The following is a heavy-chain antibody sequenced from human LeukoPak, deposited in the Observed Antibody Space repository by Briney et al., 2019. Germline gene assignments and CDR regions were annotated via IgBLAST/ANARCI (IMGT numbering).Heavy chain of an antibody. CDR2: INSDGSST. V-gene: IGHV3-74*01. Sequence: GGSLRLSCAASGFTFSSYWMHWVRQAPGKGLVWVSRINSDGSSTSYADSVKGRFTISRDNAKNTLYLQMNSLRAEDTAVYYCARGSFPPPGYCSGGSCYSNWFDPWGQGTLVTVSS. D-gene: IGHD2-15*01. J-gene: IGHJ5*02. CDR3: ARGSFPPPGYCSGGSCYSNWFDP. CDR1: GFTFSSYW.